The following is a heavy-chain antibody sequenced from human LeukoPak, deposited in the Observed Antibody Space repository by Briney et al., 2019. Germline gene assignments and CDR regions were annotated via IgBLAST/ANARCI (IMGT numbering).Heavy chain of an antibody. J-gene: IGHJ4*02. CDR2: ISGSGGST. CDR1: GFTFSSYA. Sequence: SGGSLRLSCAASGFTFSSYAMSWVRQAPGKGLEGVSAISGSGGSTYYADSVKGRFTISRDNSKNTLYLQMNSLRAEDTAVYYCAKLDSSGYFGSIDYWGQGTLVTVSS. CDR3: AKLDSSGYFGSIDY. V-gene: IGHV3-23*01. D-gene: IGHD3-22*01.